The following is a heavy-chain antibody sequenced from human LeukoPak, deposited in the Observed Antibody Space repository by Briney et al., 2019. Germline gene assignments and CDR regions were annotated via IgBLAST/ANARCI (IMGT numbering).Heavy chain of an antibody. D-gene: IGHD3-10*01. CDR2: ISSSSSHI. V-gene: IGHV3-21*01. CDR1: GFTFSSYS. Sequence: GGSLRLSCAASGFTFSSYSMNWVRQAPGKGLEWVSSISSSSSHIYYADSVKGRFTISRDNAKNSLYLQMNSLRAEDTAVYYCARDSYGSGSYDYWGQGTLVTVSS. J-gene: IGHJ4*02. CDR3: ARDSYGSGSYDY.